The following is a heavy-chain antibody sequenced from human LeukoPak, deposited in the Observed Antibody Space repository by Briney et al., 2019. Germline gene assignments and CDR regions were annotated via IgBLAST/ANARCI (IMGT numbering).Heavy chain of an antibody. CDR3: ARDGPYCSGGSCYSRKDSNWFDP. CDR2: TNPNSGGT. V-gene: IGHV1-2*02. Sequence: ASVKVSCEASGYTFTGYYMHWVRQAPGQGLEWMGWTNPNSGGTNYAQKFQGRVTMTRDTSTSTAYMELSRLRSDDTAVYYCARDGPYCSGGSCYSRKDSNWFDPWGQGTLVTVSS. J-gene: IGHJ5*02. D-gene: IGHD2-15*01. CDR1: GYTFTGYY.